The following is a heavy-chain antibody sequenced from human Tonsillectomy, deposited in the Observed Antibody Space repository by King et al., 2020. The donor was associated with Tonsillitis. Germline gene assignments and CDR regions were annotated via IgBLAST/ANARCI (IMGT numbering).Heavy chain of an antibody. CDR1: EYSFTKYY. CDR3: ASGDFFHSCSESWFDP. Sequence: VQLVESGAEVKKPGASVKVSCKASEYSFTKYYMHWVRQAPGQGLEWMGVINPSDGSTRYAQKFQGRVTMTRDTSTSTVYMELNSLRSEDTAFYYCASGDFFHSCSESWFDPWGQGTLVTVPS. V-gene: IGHV1-46*03. D-gene: IGHD5-12*01. CDR2: INPSDGST. J-gene: IGHJ5*02.